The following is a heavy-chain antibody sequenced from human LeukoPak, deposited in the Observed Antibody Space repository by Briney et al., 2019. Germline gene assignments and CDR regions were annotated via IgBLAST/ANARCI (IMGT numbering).Heavy chain of an antibody. CDR3: AELGITMIGGV. V-gene: IGHV3-7*01. CDR2: IKQDGSEK. Sequence: GGSLRLSRAASGFTFSSYWMSWVRQAPGKGLEWVANIKQDGSEKYYVDSVKGRFTISRDNAKNSLYLQMNSLRAEDTAVCYCAELGITMIGGVWGKGTTVTISS. D-gene: IGHD3-10*02. CDR1: GFTFSSYW. J-gene: IGHJ6*04.